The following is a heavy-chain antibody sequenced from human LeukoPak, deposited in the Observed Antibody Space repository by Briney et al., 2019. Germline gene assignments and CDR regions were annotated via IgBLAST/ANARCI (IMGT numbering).Heavy chain of an antibody. CDR1: GFSFSSYD. J-gene: IGHJ5*02. V-gene: IGHV3-13*01. CDR2: IGTAGDT. CDR3: ARDPSSGWYLKGWFDP. Sequence: PGGSLTLACAVYGFSFSSYDMRWVRQATGKGLEWVSYIGTAGDTNYPGSVKGRFTISRENAKNSLYLKMNSLSAGDTAVYYCARDPSSGWYLKGWFDPWGQGTLVTVSS. D-gene: IGHD6-19*01.